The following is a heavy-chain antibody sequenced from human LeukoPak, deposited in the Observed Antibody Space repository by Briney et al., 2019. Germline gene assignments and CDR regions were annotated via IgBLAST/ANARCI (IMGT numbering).Heavy chain of an antibody. D-gene: IGHD3-22*01. J-gene: IGHJ4*02. CDR2: INPNSGGT. V-gene: IGHV1-2*02. CDR1: GYTFTGYY. CDR3: ARTLKQAYYYDSSGYSYYFDY. Sequence: GASVKVSCKASGYTFTGYYMHWVRQAPGQGLEWMGWINPNSGGTNYAQKFQGRVTMTRDTSISTAYMELSRLRSDDTAVYYCARTLKQAYYYDSSGYSYYFDYWGQGTLVTVSS.